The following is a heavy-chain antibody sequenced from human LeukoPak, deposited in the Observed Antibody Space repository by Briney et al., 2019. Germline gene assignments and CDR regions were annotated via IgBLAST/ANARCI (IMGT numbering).Heavy chain of an antibody. V-gene: IGHV5-51*01. CDR1: GYSFTRYW. CDR2: IYPGDSDN. J-gene: IGHJ4*02. Sequence: GESLKISCKGSGYSFTRYWIAWVRQMPGKGLEWMGIIYPGDSDNKHSPSFQGHVIFSADKSISTAYLEWSSLKASDAAMYYCASQGASGPLDYWGQGTLVTVSS. CDR3: ASQGASGPLDY.